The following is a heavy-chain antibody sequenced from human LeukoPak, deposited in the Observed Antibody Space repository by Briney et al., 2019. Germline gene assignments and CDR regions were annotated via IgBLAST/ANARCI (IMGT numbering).Heavy chain of an antibody. CDR2: ITSGGGTI. J-gene: IGHJ4*02. CDR1: GFTFSVYE. CDR3: ARGFNYAFDY. V-gene: IGHV3-48*03. Sequence: GGSLRLSCAASGFTFSVYEMNWVRQAPGKGLEWFSYITSGGGTIYYADSVKGRFTISRDNAKNSLYLQMNSLRADDTATYYCARGFNYAFDYWGQGSLVTVSS. D-gene: IGHD2-2*01.